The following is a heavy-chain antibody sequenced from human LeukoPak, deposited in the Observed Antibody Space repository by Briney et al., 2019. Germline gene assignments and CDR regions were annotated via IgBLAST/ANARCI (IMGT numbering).Heavy chain of an antibody. CDR2: NSSSSSYI. J-gene: IGHJ3*02. V-gene: IGHV3-21*01. Sequence: GGSLRLSCAASGFTFSSYSMNWVRQAPGKGLEWVSSNSSSSSYIYYADSVKGRFTISRDNAKNSLYLQMNSLRAEDTAVYYCARDGLNDAFDIWGQGTMVTVSS. CDR1: GFTFSSYS. CDR3: ARDGLNDAFDI.